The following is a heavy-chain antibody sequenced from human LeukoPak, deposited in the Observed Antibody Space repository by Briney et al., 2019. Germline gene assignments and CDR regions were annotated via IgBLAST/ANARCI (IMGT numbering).Heavy chain of an antibody. CDR1: GFTFSSYG. V-gene: IGHV3-33*01. CDR3: ARDEGLVAADLDY. CDR2: IWNDGSKK. Sequence: GGSLRLSCAASGFTFSSYGFHWVRQPPGKGLEWVAVIWNDGSKKYYADSVEGRFTISRDNSKNTLYLQMNSLRAEDTAVYYCARDEGLVAADLDYWGQGSLVTVSS. J-gene: IGHJ4*02. D-gene: IGHD1-26*01.